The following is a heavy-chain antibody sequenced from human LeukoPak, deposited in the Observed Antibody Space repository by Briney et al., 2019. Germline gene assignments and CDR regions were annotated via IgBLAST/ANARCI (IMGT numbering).Heavy chain of an antibody. V-gene: IGHV1-58*02. CDR3: AAETSYVWGSSDFDY. Sequence: SVTVSCKASGFTFTSSAMQWVRQARGQRLEWIGWIVVGSGNTNYAQKFQERVTITRDMSTSTAYMELSSLRSEDTAVYYCAAETSYVWGSSDFDYWGQGTLVTVSS. D-gene: IGHD3-16*01. CDR1: GFTFTSSA. CDR2: IVVGSGNT. J-gene: IGHJ4*02.